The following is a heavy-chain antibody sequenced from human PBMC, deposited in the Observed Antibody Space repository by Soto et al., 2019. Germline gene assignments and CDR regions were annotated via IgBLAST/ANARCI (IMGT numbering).Heavy chain of an antibody. D-gene: IGHD6-13*01. J-gene: IGHJ6*02. V-gene: IGHV1-2*02. Sequence: QVQLVQSGAEVKKPGASVKVSCKASGFTFSAYYIYWVRQAPGQGLEWIGWINPNSGGTNNAKKFLGRVTMTRDTSTSTVYMELSALIPDDTAVYYCARSLLDEYSSSWRSAYYGMDVWGQGTTVTVSS. CDR1: GFTFSAYY. CDR2: INPNSGGT. CDR3: ARSLLDEYSSSWRSAYYGMDV.